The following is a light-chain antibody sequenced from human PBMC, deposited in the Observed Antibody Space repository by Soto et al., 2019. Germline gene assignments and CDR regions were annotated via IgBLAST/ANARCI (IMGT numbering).Light chain of an antibody. Sequence: QSVLTQPPSVSGAPGQRVTISCTGSSSNIGPTFDVHWYQQLPGTAPKLLISANTNRPSGVPGRFSGSKSGTSASLAITGLQAEDEADYFSQSYDSSLSGYVFGTGTKLTVL. CDR2: ANT. J-gene: IGLJ1*01. V-gene: IGLV1-40*01. CDR1: SSNIGPTFD. CDR3: QSYDSSLSGYV.